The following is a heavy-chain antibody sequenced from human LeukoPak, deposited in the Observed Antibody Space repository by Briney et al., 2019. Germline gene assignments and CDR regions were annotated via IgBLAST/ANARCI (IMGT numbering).Heavy chain of an antibody. D-gene: IGHD6-13*01. V-gene: IGHV3-30*02. CDR1: GFTFSSYS. CDR2: IRYDGSNK. J-gene: IGHJ1*01. CDR3: ARDLGYSSSWPKYFQH. Sequence: PGGSLRLSCEASGFTFSSYSMNWVRQAPGKGLEWVAFIRYDGSNKYYADSVKGRFTISRDNSKNTLYLQMNSLRAEDTAVYYCARDLGYSSSWPKYFQHWGQGTLVTVSS.